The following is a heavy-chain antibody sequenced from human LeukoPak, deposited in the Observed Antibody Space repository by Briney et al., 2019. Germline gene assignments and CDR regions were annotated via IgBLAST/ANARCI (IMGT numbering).Heavy chain of an antibody. J-gene: IGHJ5*02. Sequence: PSQTLSLTCTVSGGSIGSGSYYWSWIRQSAGKGLEWIGRIYSTGSGTNYNPSLKSRVTMSIDTSKNQFFLKLSSVTAADTALYYCARDLFRAVAGFDPWGQGTLVTVSS. CDR3: ARDLFRAVAGFDP. V-gene: IGHV4-61*02. CDR1: GGSIGSGSYY. D-gene: IGHD6-19*01. CDR2: IYSTGSGT.